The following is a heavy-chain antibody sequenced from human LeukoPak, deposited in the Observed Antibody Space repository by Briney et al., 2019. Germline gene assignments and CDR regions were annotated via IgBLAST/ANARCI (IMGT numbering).Heavy chain of an antibody. D-gene: IGHD3-22*01. J-gene: IGHJ4*02. Sequence: PGGSLRLSCAASGFTVSSNYMSWVRQAPGKGLEWIGRIYTSGSTNYNPSLKSRVTMSVNTSKNQFSLKLSSVTAADTAVYYCARDRGYDSSGYYYVDYFDYWGQGTLVTVSS. CDR1: GFTVSSNY. V-gene: IGHV4-4*07. CDR2: IYTSGST. CDR3: ARDRGYDSSGYYYVDYFDY.